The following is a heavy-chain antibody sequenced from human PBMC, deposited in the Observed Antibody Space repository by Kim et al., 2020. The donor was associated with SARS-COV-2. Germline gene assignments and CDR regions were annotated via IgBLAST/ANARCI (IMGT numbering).Heavy chain of an antibody. V-gene: IGHV4-34*01. CDR2: INHSGST. CDR3: ARSGAGYSGYGAIDY. Sequence: SETLSLTCAVYGGSFSGYYWSWIRQPPGKGLEWIGEINHSGSTNYNPSLKSRVTISVDTSKNQFSLKLSSVTAADTAVYYCARSGAGYSGYGAIDYWGQGTLVTVSS. D-gene: IGHD5-12*01. J-gene: IGHJ4*02. CDR1: GGSFSGYY.